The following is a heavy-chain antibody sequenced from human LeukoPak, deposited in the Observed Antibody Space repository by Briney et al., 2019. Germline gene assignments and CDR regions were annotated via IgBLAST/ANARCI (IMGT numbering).Heavy chain of an antibody. CDR2: ISGSGGST. Sequence: GGSLRLSCAASGFTFSSYAMSWVRQAPGKGLEWVSAISGSGGSTYYADSVKGRFTISRDNSKNTLYLQMNSLRAKDTAVYYCAKAIVVVPAAQYFQHWGQGTLVTVSS. V-gene: IGHV3-23*01. CDR1: GFTFSSYA. D-gene: IGHD2-2*01. CDR3: AKAIVVVPAAQYFQH. J-gene: IGHJ1*01.